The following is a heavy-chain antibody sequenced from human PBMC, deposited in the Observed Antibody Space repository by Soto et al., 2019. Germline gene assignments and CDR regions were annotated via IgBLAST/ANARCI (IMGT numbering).Heavy chain of an antibody. CDR3: ARAYSSSRVSYYYGMDV. J-gene: IGHJ6*02. V-gene: IGHV1-18*01. D-gene: IGHD6-13*01. Sequence: ASVKVSCKASGYAFTSYGISWVRQAPGQGLEWKGWIAAYNGNTDYAQKLQDRVTMTTDTSTSTAYMELRSLRSDDTAVYYCARAYSSSRVSYYYGMDVWGQGTTVTVSS. CDR1: GYAFTSYG. CDR2: IAAYNGNT.